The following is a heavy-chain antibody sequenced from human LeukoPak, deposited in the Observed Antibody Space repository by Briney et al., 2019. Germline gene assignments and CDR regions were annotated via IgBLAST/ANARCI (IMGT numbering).Heavy chain of an antibody. J-gene: IGHJ1*01. D-gene: IGHD3-10*01. Sequence: GGSLRLSCAASGFSFSTSWMHWVRQTPGKGLVWVSRIKSDGTNAYYADSVKSRFTISRDNARNTLYLQMNGLRAEDTAVYYCLRDTLYDSGSYPYFQHWGQGTLVTVSS. CDR1: GFSFSTSW. CDR2: IKSDGTNA. V-gene: IGHV3-74*01. CDR3: LRDTLYDSGSYPYFQH.